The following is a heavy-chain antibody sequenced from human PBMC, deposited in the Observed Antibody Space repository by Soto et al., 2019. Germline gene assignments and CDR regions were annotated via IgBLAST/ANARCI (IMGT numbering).Heavy chain of an antibody. CDR1: GGSVSSGSYY. CDR3: ARVGADSSGYYSGGY. V-gene: IGHV4-61*01. Sequence: QVQLQESGPGLVKPSETLSLTCTVSGGSVSSGSYYWSWIRQPPGKGLEWIGYIYYSGSTNYNPSLKSRVTISVDTSKNQFSLKLSSVTAADTAVYYCARVGADSSGYYSGGYWGQGTLVTVSS. CDR2: IYYSGST. D-gene: IGHD3-22*01. J-gene: IGHJ4*02.